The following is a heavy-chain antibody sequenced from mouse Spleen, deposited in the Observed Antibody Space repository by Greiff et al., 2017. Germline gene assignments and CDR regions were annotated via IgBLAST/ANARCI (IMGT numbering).Heavy chain of an antibody. CDR2: ISSGGSYT. D-gene: IGHD3-3*01. CDR1: GFTFSSYA. CDR3: ARGDLFDY. J-gene: IGHJ2*01. V-gene: IGHV5-9-1*01. Sequence: EVKLEESGGGLVKPGGSLKLSCAASGFTFSSYAMSWVRQTPEKRLEWVATISSGGSYTYYPDSVKGRFTISRDNAKNTLYLQMSSLRSEDTAMYYCARGDLFDYWGQGTTLTVSS.